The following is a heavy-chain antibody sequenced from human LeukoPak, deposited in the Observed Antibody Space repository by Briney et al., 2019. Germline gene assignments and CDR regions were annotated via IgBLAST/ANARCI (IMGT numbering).Heavy chain of an antibody. CDR1: GYSISSGYY. CDR2: IYHSGST. CDR3: ARGWYYYGSFDY. J-gene: IGHJ4*02. V-gene: IGHV4-38-2*02. D-gene: IGHD3-10*01. Sequence: SETLSLTCTVSGYSISSGYYWGWIRQPPGKGLEWIGSIYHSGSTYYNPSLKSRVTISVDTSKNQFSLKLSSVTAADTAVYYCARGWYYYGSFDYWGQGTLVTVSS.